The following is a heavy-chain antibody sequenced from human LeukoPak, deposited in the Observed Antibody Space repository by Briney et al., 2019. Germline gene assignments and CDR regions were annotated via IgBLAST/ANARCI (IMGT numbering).Heavy chain of an antibody. CDR3: ARAHSNYYYYGMDV. D-gene: IGHD4-11*01. CDR1: GFTVSSNY. CDR2: IYSGGST. Sequence: PGGSLRLSCAVSGFTVSSNYMSWVRQAPGKGLEWVSVIYSGGSTYYADSVKGRFTISRDNSKNTLYLQMNSLRAEDTAVYYCARAHSNYYYYGMDVWGQGTTVTVSS. V-gene: IGHV3-53*01. J-gene: IGHJ6*02.